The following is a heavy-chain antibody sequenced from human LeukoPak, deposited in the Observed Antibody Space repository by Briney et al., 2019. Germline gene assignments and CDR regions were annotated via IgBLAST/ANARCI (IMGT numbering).Heavy chain of an antibody. D-gene: IGHD2-15*01. CDR1: GFTFSSYA. J-gene: IGHJ4*02. CDR2: ISYDGSNK. CDR3: ARDSGYCSGGSCSSVDY. Sequence: PGGSLRLSCAASGFTFSSYAMHWVRQAPGKGLEWVAVISYDGSNKYYADSVKGRFTISRDNSKNTLYLQMNSLRAEDTAAYYCARDSGYCSGGSCSSVDYWGQGTLVTVSS. V-gene: IGHV3-30-3*01.